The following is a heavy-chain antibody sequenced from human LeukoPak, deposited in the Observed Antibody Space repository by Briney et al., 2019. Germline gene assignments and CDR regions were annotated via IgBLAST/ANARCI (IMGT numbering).Heavy chain of an antibody. D-gene: IGHD3-16*01. Sequence: GGSLRLSCAASGFMFSRLGMQWVRQAPGEGLEWVAMIWHDGSVEEYADSVKGRFTISRDNSQNTLYLQMNSLRDDDTAVYYCAKEGDQFRGYLDAWGKGTTVTVSS. J-gene: IGHJ6*03. CDR3: AKEGDQFRGYLDA. CDR1: GFMFSRLG. V-gene: IGHV3-33*06. CDR2: IWHDGSVE.